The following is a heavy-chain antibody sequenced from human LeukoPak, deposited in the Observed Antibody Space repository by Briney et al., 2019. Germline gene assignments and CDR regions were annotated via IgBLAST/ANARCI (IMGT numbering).Heavy chain of an antibody. CDR2: MNPNSGNT. CDR1: GYTFTSYD. Sequence: ASVKVSCKASGYTFTSYDINWVRQATGQGLEWMGWMNPNSGNTGYAQEFQGRVTMTRNTSISTAYMELSSLRSEDTAVYYCARSWELPWDDYWGQGTLVTVSS. V-gene: IGHV1-8*01. D-gene: IGHD1-26*01. CDR3: ARSWELPWDDY. J-gene: IGHJ4*02.